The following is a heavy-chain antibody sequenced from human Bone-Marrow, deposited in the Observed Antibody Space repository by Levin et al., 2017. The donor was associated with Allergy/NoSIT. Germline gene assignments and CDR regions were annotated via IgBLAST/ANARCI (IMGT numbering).Heavy chain of an antibody. D-gene: IGHD1-26*01. Sequence: GGSLRLSCKASGYNFTNSWIGWVRQMPGKGLEWMGIFYPGGSDARYSPSFQGQVTFSADRSTNTAFLQWGRLQASDTAISFCARLRVGLIQGALSYSYFDFWGHGILVTVSS. CDR2: FYPGGSDA. J-gene: IGHJ4*01. CDR3: ARLRVGLIQGALSYSYFDF. CDR1: GYNFTNSW. V-gene: IGHV5-51*01.